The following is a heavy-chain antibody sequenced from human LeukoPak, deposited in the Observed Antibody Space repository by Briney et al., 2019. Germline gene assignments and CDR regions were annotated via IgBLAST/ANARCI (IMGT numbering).Heavy chain of an antibody. CDR3: AREWVVVITGAFDI. J-gene: IGHJ3*02. CDR1: GFTFSRFW. D-gene: IGHD3-22*01. V-gene: IGHV3-7*01. Sequence: GGSLRLSCAASGFTFSRFWMSWVRQAPGKGLEWVANIKQDGSEKYYVDSVKGRFTISRDNAKNSLYLQMNSLRAEDTAVYYCAREWVVVITGAFDIWGQGTMVTVSS. CDR2: IKQDGSEK.